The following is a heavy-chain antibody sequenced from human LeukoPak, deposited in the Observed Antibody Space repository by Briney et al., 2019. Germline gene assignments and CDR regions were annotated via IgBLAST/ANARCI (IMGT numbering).Heavy chain of an antibody. CDR3: AIVRATYSSGYFFDY. J-gene: IGHJ4*02. D-gene: IGHD6-19*01. Sequence: PGRSLRLSCAASGFTFDNYAMHWVRQAPGKGLEWLSIISWNSGYIGYADSVKGRFTISRDNAKKSLDLQMNSLRAEDTAFYYCAIVRATYSSGYFFDYWGQGTLVTVSS. CDR1: GFTFDNYA. V-gene: IGHV3-9*01. CDR2: ISWNSGYI.